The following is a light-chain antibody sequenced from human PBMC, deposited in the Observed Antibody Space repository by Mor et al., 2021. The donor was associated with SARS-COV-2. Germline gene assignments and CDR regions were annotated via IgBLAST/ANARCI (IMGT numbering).Light chain of an antibody. CDR3: QQYGGSPLFT. J-gene: IGKJ3*01. CDR1: QSVSSSY. V-gene: IGKV3-20*01. CDR2: GAS. Sequence: GTLSLSPGERATLSCRASQSVSSSYLAWYQQKPGQAPRLLIYGASSRATGIPDRFSGSGSGTDFTLTISRLEPEDFAVYYCQQYGGSPLFTFGP.